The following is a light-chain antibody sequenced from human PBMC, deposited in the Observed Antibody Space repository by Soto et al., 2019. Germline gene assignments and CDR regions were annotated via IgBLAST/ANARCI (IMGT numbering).Light chain of an antibody. V-gene: IGKV3-15*01. CDR2: DAS. Sequence: EIVMTQSPATLSVSPGERATLSCRASQTVGSNLAWYQQKPGQPPRLLIYDASTRATGVPARFSGSGSGTEFTLTISSLQPDDFATYYCQQYNSYSPLTFGGGTKVDIK. J-gene: IGKJ4*01. CDR1: QTVGSN. CDR3: QQYNSYSPLT.